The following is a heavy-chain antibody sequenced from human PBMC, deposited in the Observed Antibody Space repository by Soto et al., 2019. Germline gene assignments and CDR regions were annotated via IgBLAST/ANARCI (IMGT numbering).Heavy chain of an antibody. Sequence: GGSLRLSCAASGFTFSSYWMSWVRQAPGKGLEWVANIKQDGIGKYYVDSVKGRFPISRDNAKNSLYLQMNSLRAEDTAVYYCARAPRVVLSVFVDWGPGRLVT. CDR3: ARAPRVVLSVFVD. CDR1: GFTFSSYW. CDR2: IKQDGIGK. J-gene: IGHJ4*01. D-gene: IGHD2-21*01. V-gene: IGHV3-7*04.